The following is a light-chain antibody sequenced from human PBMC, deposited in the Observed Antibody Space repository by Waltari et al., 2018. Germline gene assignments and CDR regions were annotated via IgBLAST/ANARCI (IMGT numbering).Light chain of an antibody. CDR1: QSLLHSNGNTY. Sequence: IVLTQTPLSLTLTPGEPASIPCRASQSLLHSNGNTYLHWYLQKPGQSPQLLIYGASNRASGVPDRFSGSGSATDFTLKISKVEAEDVGVYYCVQSIAFPYSFGQGTKVEIK. CDR3: VQSIAFPYS. CDR2: GAS. V-gene: IGKV2-40*01. J-gene: IGKJ2*03.